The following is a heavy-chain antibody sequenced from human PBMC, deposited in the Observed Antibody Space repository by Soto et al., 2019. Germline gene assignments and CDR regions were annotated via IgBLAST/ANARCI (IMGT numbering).Heavy chain of an antibody. J-gene: IGHJ3*02. Sequence: GGSLRLSCAPSGFTFSSFGMHWARQAPGKGLEWVAVIWYDGSNKVYADSVKGRFTISRDNSKNTLYLQMNSLRAEDTAVYYCARDLSGDYGALDTWGQGTMVTVSS. V-gene: IGHV3-33*01. CDR1: GFTFSSFG. CDR2: IWYDGSNK. CDR3: ARDLSGDYGALDT. D-gene: IGHD4-17*01.